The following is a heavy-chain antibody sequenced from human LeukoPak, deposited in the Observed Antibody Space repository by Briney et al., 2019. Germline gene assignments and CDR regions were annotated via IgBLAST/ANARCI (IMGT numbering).Heavy chain of an antibody. CDR2: IKQDGSEK. V-gene: IGHV3-7*03. CDR1: GFTFSVYW. J-gene: IGHJ4*02. CDR3: AKAGDYYGSGSPVDY. D-gene: IGHD3-10*01. Sequence: SGGSLRLSCAASGFTFSVYWMGWVRQAPGKGLEWVANIKQDGSEKYYVDSVKGRFTISRDNAKSSLFLQLNSLRAEDTAVYYCAKAGDYYGSGSPVDYWGQGTLVTVSS.